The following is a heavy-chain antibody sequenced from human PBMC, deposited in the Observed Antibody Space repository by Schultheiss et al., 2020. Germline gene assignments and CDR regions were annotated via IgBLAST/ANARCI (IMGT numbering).Heavy chain of an antibody. CDR1: GFTFSGSA. CDR3: TTYYDSSGYSFDY. D-gene: IGHD3-22*01. J-gene: IGHJ4*02. CDR2: IKSKTAGGTA. V-gene: IGHV3-15*01. Sequence: GGSLRLSCAASGFTFSGSAMHWVRQAPGKGLEWVGRIKSKTAGGTADYAAPVKGRFTISRDDSKNTLYLQMNSLKTEDTAVYYCTTYYDSSGYSFDYWGQGTLVTVSS.